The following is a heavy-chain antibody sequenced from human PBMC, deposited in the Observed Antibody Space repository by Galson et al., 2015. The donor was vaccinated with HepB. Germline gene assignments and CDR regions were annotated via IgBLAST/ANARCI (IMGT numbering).Heavy chain of an antibody. V-gene: IGHV3-33*01. Sequence: SLRLSCAASRFTFSVYGMHWVRQAPGKGLEWMAVIWYEGTKKYYADSVKGRFTISRDNSKKTLYLQMNSLSAEDTAVYYCARSRYTSSSGGGAYYYFYMDVWGKGTTVTVSS. CDR2: IWYEGTKK. D-gene: IGHD6-6*01. CDR1: RFTFSVYG. J-gene: IGHJ6*03. CDR3: ARSRYTSSSGGGAYYYFYMDV.